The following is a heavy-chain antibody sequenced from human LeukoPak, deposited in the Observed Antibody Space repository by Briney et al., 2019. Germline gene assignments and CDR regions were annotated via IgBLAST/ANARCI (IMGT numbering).Heavy chain of an antibody. CDR3: ARVGVVESSGYHDYYFDF. CDR1: GGTMTNYY. D-gene: IGHD3-22*01. J-gene: IGHJ4*02. V-gene: IGHV4-4*07. Sequence: SETLSLTCTVSGGTMTNYYWSWIRQPAGKELEWIGCIYSSGSTNYNPSLKSRVTMSVDTSKNQFSLNLTSVTVADMAVYFCARVGVVESSGYHDYYFDFWGQGSLVTVSS. CDR2: IYSSGST.